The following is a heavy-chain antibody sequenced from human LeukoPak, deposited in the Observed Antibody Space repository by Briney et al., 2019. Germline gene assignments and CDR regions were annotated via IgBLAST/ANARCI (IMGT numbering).Heavy chain of an antibody. CDR1: GGTFSSYA. V-gene: IGHV1-69*13. Sequence: SVKVSCKASGGTFSSYAISWVRQAPGQGLEWMGGFIPIFGTANYAQKFQGRVTITADESTSTAYMELSSLRSEDTAVYYCARAAGFPWYWFDPWGQGTLVTVSS. CDR3: ARAAGFPWYWFDP. D-gene: IGHD2-8*01. CDR2: FIPIFGTA. J-gene: IGHJ5*02.